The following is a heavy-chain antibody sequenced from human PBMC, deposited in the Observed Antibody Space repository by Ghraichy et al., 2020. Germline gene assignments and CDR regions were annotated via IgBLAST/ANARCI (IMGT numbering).Heavy chain of an antibody. D-gene: IGHD6-19*01. CDR1: DYTFTNNG. CDR3: ARDSTYDSSSGFYSTVYDAFDI. V-gene: IGHV1-18*01. Sequence: ASVKVSCKAADYTFTNNGISWVRQAPGQGLEWMGWISPFNDNTHYAQKFQGRLTLTTDTSTSTAYMELRSLRSDDTALYYCARDSTYDSSSGFYSTVYDAFDIWGQGTVVTVSS. CDR2: ISPFNDNT. J-gene: IGHJ3*02.